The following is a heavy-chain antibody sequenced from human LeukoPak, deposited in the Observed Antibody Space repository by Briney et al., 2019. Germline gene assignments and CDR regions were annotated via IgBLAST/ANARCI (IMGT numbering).Heavy chain of an antibody. CDR1: GYTFTSYG. CDR3: ARDPIYSGSYPQSGLRAFDY. CDR2: ISAYNGNT. Sequence: ASVKVSCKASGYTFTSYGISWVRQAPGQGLEGMGWISAYNGNTNYAQKLQGRVTMTTDTSTSTAYMELRSLRSDDTAVYYCARDPIYSGSYPQSGLRAFDYWGQGTLVTVSS. J-gene: IGHJ4*02. V-gene: IGHV1-18*01. D-gene: IGHD1-26*01.